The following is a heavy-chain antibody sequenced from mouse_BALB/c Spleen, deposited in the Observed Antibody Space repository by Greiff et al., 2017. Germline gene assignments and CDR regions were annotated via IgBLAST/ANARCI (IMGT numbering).Heavy chain of an antibody. CDR1: GFTFSSYG. CDR3: ARFGNYDAMDY. CDR2: LNSNGGST. J-gene: IGHJ4*01. Sequence: EVKLQESGGGLVQPGGSLKLSCAASGFTFSSYGMSWVRQTPDKRLELVATLNSNGGSTYYPDSVKGRFTISRDNAKNTLYLQMSSLKSEDTAMYYCARFGNYDAMDYWGQGTSVTVSS. D-gene: IGHD2-1*01. V-gene: IGHV5-6-3*01.